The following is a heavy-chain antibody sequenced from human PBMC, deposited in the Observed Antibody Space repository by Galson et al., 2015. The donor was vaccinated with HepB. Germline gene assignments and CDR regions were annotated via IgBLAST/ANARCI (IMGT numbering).Heavy chain of an antibody. CDR2: IKSKTDGGTT. Sequence: SLRLSCAASGFTFSNAWMNWVRQAPGKGLEWVGRIKSKTDGGTTDYAAPVKGRFTISRDDSKNTLYLQMNSLKTGDTAVYYCTTDPAPGRRRPGGSDYWGQGTLVTVSS. V-gene: IGHV3-15*07. CDR1: GFTFSNAW. D-gene: IGHD2-2*01. CDR3: TTDPAPGRRRPGGSDY. J-gene: IGHJ4*02.